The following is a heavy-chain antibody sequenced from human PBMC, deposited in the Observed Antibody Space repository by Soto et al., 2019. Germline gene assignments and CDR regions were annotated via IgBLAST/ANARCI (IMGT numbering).Heavy chain of an antibody. D-gene: IGHD3-10*01. V-gene: IGHV1-2*04. CDR1: GYTFTGYY. J-gene: IGHJ4*02. CDR2: INPNSGGT. CDR3: ARGGGYYGSGTYPFDY. Sequence: ASVKVSCKASGYTFTGYYMHWVRQAPGQGLEWMGWINPNSGGTNYAQKFQGWVTMTRDTSISTAYMELSRLRSDDTAVYYCARGGGYYGSGTYPFDYWGQGTLVTVSS.